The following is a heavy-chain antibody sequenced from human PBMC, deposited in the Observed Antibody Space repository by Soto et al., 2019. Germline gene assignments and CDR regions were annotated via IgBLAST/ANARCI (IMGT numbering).Heavy chain of an antibody. CDR3: AHYVSTSPAGWVDP. D-gene: IGHD3-10*02. CDR2: IYWDDDK. CDR1: GLSLSTSGEA. Sequence: QITLKESGPTLVKPTQTLTLTCTFSGLSLSTSGEAVGWIRQPPGKAMEWLALIYWDDDKRYNPTLKTRLTITKDTSKNQVVRTLTTMDPVDTATYYCAHYVSTSPAGWVDPWGQGILVTVSS. V-gene: IGHV2-5*02. J-gene: IGHJ5*02.